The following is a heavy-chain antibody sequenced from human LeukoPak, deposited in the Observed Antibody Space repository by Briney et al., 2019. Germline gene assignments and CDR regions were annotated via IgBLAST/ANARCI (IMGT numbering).Heavy chain of an antibody. Sequence: GGSLRLSCAASGFTFSSYEMNWVRQAPGKVLEWVSYISSSGSTIYYADSVKGRFTISRDNAKNSLYLQMNSLRAEDTAVYYCARGTAEWFGELLFYAFDIWGQGTMVTVSS. D-gene: IGHD3-10*01. CDR3: ARGTAEWFGELLFYAFDI. CDR1: GFTFSSYE. J-gene: IGHJ3*02. V-gene: IGHV3-48*03. CDR2: ISSSGSTI.